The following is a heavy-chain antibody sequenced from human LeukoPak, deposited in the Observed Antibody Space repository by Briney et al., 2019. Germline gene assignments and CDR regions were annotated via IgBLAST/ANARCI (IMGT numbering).Heavy chain of an antibody. CDR3: ARDPIFCSSTSRSHLYYFDY. D-gene: IGHD2-2*01. J-gene: IGHJ4*02. V-gene: IGHV3-21*01. CDR2: ISSSSSYI. CDR1: GFTFSSYS. Sequence: PGGSLRLSCAASGFTFSSYSMDWVRQAPGKGLEWVSSISSSSSYIYYADSVKGRFTISRDNAKNSLYLQMNSLRAEDTAVYYCARDPIFCSSTSRSHLYYFDYWGQGTLVTVSS.